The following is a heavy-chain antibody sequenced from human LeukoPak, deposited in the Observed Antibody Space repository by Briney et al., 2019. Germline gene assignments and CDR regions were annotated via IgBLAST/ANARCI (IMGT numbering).Heavy chain of an antibody. CDR2: INSDGSST. D-gene: IGHD5-18*01. J-gene: IGHJ4*02. CDR3: ARGGGYSYAPFDY. V-gene: IGHV3-74*01. CDR1: GFTFSSYW. Sequence: QPGGSLRLSCAASGFTFSSYWMHWVRHAPGKGLVWVSRINSDGSSTSYADSVKGRFTISRDNAKNTLYLQMNSLRAEDTAVYYCARGGGYSYAPFDYWGQGTLVTVS.